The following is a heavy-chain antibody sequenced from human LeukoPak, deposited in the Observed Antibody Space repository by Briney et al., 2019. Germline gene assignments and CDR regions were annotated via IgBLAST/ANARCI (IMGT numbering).Heavy chain of an antibody. J-gene: IGHJ5*01. Sequence: GALRLSCAASGFTFSSYGMSWVRQAPGKGLEWVSAISGSGGSTYYADSVKGRFTISRDNSKNTLYLQMNSLRAEDTAVYYCARGMAAANDYNWFDSWGQGTLVTVSS. CDR1: GFTFSSYG. D-gene: IGHD6-13*01. CDR2: ISGSGGST. V-gene: IGHV3-23*01. CDR3: ARGMAAANDYNWFDS.